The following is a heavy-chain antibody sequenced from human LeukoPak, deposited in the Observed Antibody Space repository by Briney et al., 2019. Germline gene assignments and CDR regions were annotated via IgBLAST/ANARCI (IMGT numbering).Heavy chain of an antibody. CDR2: IIPIFGTA. J-gene: IGHJ3*02. CDR1: GGTFSSYA. V-gene: IGHV1-69*05. Sequence: SVKVSCKASGGTFSSYAISWVRQAPGQGLEWMGGIIPIFGTANYAQKFQGRVTITTDESTSTAYMELSSLRSEDTAVYYCANIPYGYCSSTSCDDAFDIWGQGTMVTVSS. D-gene: IGHD2-2*03. CDR3: ANIPYGYCSSTSCDDAFDI.